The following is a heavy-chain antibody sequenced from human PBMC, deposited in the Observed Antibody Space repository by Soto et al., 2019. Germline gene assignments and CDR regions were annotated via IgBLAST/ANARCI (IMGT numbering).Heavy chain of an antibody. D-gene: IGHD2-2*01. CDR2: IWFDGSKK. CDR3: ARDRLVPYGYGMDV. CDR1: GFTFRRYG. V-gene: IGHV3-33*01. J-gene: IGHJ6*02. Sequence: QMQLVESGGGVVQPGRSLRLSCAASGFTFRRYGIHWVRQAPGKGLEWVALIWFDGSKKYYVDSVKGRFAVSSDNSKNTLYLQMNSLRVEDTAVYYCARDRLVPYGYGMDVWGQGSTVTVSS.